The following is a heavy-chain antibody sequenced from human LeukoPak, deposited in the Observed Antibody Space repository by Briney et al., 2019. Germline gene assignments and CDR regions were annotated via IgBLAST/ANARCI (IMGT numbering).Heavy chain of an antibody. CDR2: INPNSGGT. D-gene: IGHD4-17*01. J-gene: IGHJ3*02. V-gene: IGHV1-2*02. CDR3: ARDFYGDYERSDAFDI. Sequence: ASVKVSCKASGYTFTGYYMHWVRQAPGQGLEWMGWINPNSGGTNYAQKFQGRVTMTRDTSISTAYMELSRLRPDDTAVYYCARDFYGDYERSDAFDIWGQGTMVTVSS. CDR1: GYTFTGYY.